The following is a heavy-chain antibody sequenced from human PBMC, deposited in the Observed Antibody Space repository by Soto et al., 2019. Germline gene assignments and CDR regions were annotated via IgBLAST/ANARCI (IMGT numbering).Heavy chain of an antibody. Sequence: PSETLSLTCTVSGFSISTYYWSWIRQPPGKGVEWIGYVFSSGSTNYNPSLKSRVTISIDTSQNQFYLRLSSVTAADMAVYYCARVRGWPHDAFDIWGLGTLVTVSS. J-gene: IGHJ3*02. V-gene: IGHV4-59*01. CDR2: VFSSGST. D-gene: IGHD3-10*01. CDR1: GFSISTYY. CDR3: ARVRGWPHDAFDI.